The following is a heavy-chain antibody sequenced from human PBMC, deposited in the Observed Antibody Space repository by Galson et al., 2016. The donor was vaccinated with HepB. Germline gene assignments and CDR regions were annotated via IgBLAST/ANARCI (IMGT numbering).Heavy chain of an antibody. D-gene: IGHD3-22*01. CDR2: IYYSGST. Sequence: SETLSLTCTVSGGSISSYYWSWIRQPPGKGLAWMGYIYYSGSTNYNPSLKSRVTISVDTSKNQFSLKSSSVTAADTAVYYCARYYDSSGYYPYDFDYWGQGTLVTVSS. CDR1: GGSISSYY. J-gene: IGHJ4*02. V-gene: IGHV4-59*01. CDR3: ARYYDSSGYYPYDFDY.